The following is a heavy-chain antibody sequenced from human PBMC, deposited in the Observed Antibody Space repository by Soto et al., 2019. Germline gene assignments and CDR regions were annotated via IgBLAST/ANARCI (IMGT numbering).Heavy chain of an antibody. V-gene: IGHV3-43*01. Sequence: EVQLVESGGDVVQPGGSLRLSCAASGFTFDDYTIQWVRQAPGKGLEWVSLISWDGSSTYYADSVKGRFTISRDNSKNSLYLQMNSLRTEDTALYYCAKDGAQKDGDGNWLDSWGQGTLVTVSS. D-gene: IGHD7-27*01. J-gene: IGHJ5*01. CDR1: GFTFDDYT. CDR3: AKDGAQKDGDGNWLDS. CDR2: ISWDGSST.